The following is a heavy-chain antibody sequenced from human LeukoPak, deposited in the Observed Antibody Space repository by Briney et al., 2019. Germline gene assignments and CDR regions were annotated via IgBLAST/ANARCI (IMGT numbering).Heavy chain of an antibody. CDR3: ARDQAIFGVVTSFYYYYYMDV. J-gene: IGHJ6*03. D-gene: IGHD3-3*01. CDR1: GYTFTSYG. V-gene: IGHV1-18*01. Sequence: ASVKVSRKASGYTFTSYGISWVRQAPGQGLEWMGWISAYNGNTNYAQKLQGRVTMTTDTSTSTAYMELRSLRSDDTAVYYCARDQAIFGVVTSFYYYYYMDVWGKGTTVTVSS. CDR2: ISAYNGNT.